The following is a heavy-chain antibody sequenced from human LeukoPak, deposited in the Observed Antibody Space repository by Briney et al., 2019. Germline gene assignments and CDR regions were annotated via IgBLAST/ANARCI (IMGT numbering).Heavy chain of an antibody. CDR3: TRDMGGTYFDY. CDR2: ISYDGSNK. Sequence: GTSLRLSCAASGFTISNYDMHWVRQAPGKGLEWVALISYDGSNKYYADSVKGRFTISRDNSKNTLYLQMNSLRAEDTAVYYCTRDMGGTYFDYWGQGTLVTVSS. V-gene: IGHV3-30*03. J-gene: IGHJ4*02. CDR1: GFTISNYD. D-gene: IGHD1-26*01.